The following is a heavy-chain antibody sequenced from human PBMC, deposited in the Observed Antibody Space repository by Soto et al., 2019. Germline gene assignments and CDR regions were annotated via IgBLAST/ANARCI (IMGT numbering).Heavy chain of an antibody. D-gene: IGHD2-21*02. J-gene: IGHJ6*02. V-gene: IGHV4-4*07. CDR3: ASTGLGNSYYYYYYYGMDV. Sequence: PSETLSLTCTVSGGSISSYYWSWVRQPAGKGLEWIGRIYTSGSTNYNPSLKSRVTMSVDTSKNQFSLKLSSVTAADTAVYYCASTGLGNSYYYYYYYGMDVWGQGTTVTVSS. CDR2: IYTSGST. CDR1: GGSISSYY.